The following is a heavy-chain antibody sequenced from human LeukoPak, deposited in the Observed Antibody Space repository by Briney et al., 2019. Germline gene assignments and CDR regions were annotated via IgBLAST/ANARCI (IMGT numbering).Heavy chain of an antibody. J-gene: IGHJ4*02. CDR3: ATHAQYGSGSYTDY. V-gene: IGHV3-23*01. Sequence: GGSLRLSCAASGFTFSSYGMSWVRQAPGKGLEWVSAIRGSGGSIYYADSVKGRFTISRDNSKNTLYLQMNSLRAEDTAVYYCATHAQYGSGSYTDYWGQGTLVTVSS. CDR2: IRGSGGSI. CDR1: GFTFSSYG. D-gene: IGHD3-10*01.